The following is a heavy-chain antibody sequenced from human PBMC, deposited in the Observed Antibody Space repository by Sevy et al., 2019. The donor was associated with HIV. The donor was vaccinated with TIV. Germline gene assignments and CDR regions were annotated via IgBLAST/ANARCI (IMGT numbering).Heavy chain of an antibody. J-gene: IGHJ6*02. V-gene: IGHV1-2*02. CDR3: ARRFCGGGKCYEDYCFAMDV. CDR1: EYTFTGYY. D-gene: IGHD3-3*01. CDR2: INPDTGVT. Sequence: ASVKVSCKASEYTFTGYYIHWVRQAPGQGLEWMGCINPDTGVTSYVQKLQGRVSMTRDTSISTAYMELRSLSPDDTAEDFCARRFCGGGKCYEDYCFAMDVWGQGTTVTVSS.